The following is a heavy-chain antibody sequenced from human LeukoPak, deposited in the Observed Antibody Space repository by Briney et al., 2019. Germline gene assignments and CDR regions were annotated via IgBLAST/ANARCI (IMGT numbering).Heavy chain of an antibody. D-gene: IGHD1-26*01. CDR3: AREYYSGSYSRGMDV. V-gene: IGHV3-53*01. CDR1: GFTVSSNY. Sequence: PGVSLRLSCAASGFTVSSNYMSWVRQAPGRGLEWVSDLYTGGSTYYADSVRGRFTISRDDSKNTLYLQMNSLRAEDTAVYYCAREYYSGSYSRGMDVWGQGTTVTVSS. J-gene: IGHJ6*02. CDR2: LYTGGST.